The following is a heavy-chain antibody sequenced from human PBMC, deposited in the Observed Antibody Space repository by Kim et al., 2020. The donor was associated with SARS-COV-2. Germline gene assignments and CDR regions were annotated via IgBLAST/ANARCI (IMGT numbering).Heavy chain of an antibody. CDR2: INAGNGNT. J-gene: IGHJ5*02. V-gene: IGHV1-3*01. Sequence: ASLKVSCKASGYNFTSYAMHWVRQAPGQRLEWMGWINAGNGNTKYSQKFQGRVTITRDTSASTAYMELSSLRSEDTAVYYCARGACIVVVGGFDPGGQGTLVTLSS. CDR1: GYNFTSYA. D-gene: IGHD2-15*01. CDR3: ARGACIVVVGGFDP.